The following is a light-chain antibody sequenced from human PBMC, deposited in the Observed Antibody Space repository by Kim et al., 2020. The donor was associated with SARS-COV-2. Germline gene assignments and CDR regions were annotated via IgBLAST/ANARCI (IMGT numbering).Light chain of an antibody. V-gene: IGLV2-11*01. CDR2: DVN. Sequence: QSALTQPRSVSGSPGQSVTISCTGTNSDVGGYDSVSWYQQHPGKAPKLVIFDVNKVPSGVTDRFYGSKSGTTASLTIYRLQAEDEADYFCCSYAGSYTWVFGGGTKVTVL. CDR3: CSYAGSYTWV. J-gene: IGLJ3*02. CDR1: NSDVGGYDS.